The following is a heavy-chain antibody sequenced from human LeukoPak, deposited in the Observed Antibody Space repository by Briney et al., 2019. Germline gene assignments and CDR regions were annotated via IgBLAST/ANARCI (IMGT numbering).Heavy chain of an antibody. CDR2: IYYSGST. V-gene: IGHV4-39*01. CDR3: AGTQTTVHTKNWFDP. D-gene: IGHD4-11*01. Sequence: PSETLSLTCTVSGGSISSSSYYWGWIRQPPGKGLEWIGSIYYSGSTYYNPSLKSRVTISVDTSKNQFSLKLSSVTAADTAVYYCAGTQTTVHTKNWFDPWGQGTLVTVSS. CDR1: GGSISSSSYY. J-gene: IGHJ5*02.